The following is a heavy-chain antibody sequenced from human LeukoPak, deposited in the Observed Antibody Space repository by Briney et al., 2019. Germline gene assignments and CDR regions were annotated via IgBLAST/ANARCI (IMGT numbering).Heavy chain of an antibody. CDR3: ALIAVAEGFDY. V-gene: IGHV3-30*03. Sequence: PGGSLRLSCAASGFTFSSYGVHWVRQAPGKGLEWVAVISYDGSNKYYADSVKGRFTISRDNSKNTLYLQMNSLRAEDTAVYYCALIAVAEGFDYWGQGTLVTVSS. D-gene: IGHD6-19*01. CDR1: GFTFSSYG. CDR2: ISYDGSNK. J-gene: IGHJ4*02.